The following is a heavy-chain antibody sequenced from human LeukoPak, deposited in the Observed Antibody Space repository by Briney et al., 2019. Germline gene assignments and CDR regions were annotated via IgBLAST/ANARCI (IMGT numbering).Heavy chain of an antibody. CDR2: ISSDESEE. Sequence: GSSLRLPCAASGFIFSSYGMHWVRQAPGKGLEWVAGISSDESEEFYVGSVKGRFITSRDSSKSMLYLQMNSLRIEDTAVYYCAKGGVSSAYHPVDYWGQGTLVTVSP. CDR1: GFIFSSYG. D-gene: IGHD3-22*01. V-gene: IGHV3-30*18. J-gene: IGHJ4*02. CDR3: AKGGVSSAYHPVDY.